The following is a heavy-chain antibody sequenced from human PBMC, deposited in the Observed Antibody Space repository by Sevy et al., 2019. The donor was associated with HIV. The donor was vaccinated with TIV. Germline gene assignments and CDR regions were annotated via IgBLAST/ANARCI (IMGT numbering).Heavy chain of an antibody. CDR2: ISRTATT. V-gene: IGHV3-48*02. CDR3: ARKAYYYDSRVENWFAP. CDR1: GFTFSVYA. Sequence: GGSLRLSCKPSGFTFSVYAMHWVRQAPGKGLEWVSSISRTATTYYADSGRDRFTISRDNAKNLLYLEMNSLRDEDKIVYYCARKAYYYDSRVENWFAPRGQGTLV. D-gene: IGHD3-22*01. J-gene: IGHJ5*02.